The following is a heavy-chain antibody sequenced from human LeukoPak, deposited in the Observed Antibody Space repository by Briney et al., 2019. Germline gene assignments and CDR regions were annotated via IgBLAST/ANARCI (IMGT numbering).Heavy chain of an antibody. CDR2: IYYSGST. CDR1: GSSISSSSYY. J-gene: IGHJ5*02. Sequence: SETLSLTCTVSGSSISSSSYYWGWIRQPPGKGLEWIGSIYYSGSTYYNPSLKSRVTISVDTSKNQFSLKLSSVTAADTAVYYCARHRTTIFGEEDWFDPWGQGTLVTVSS. V-gene: IGHV4-39*01. D-gene: IGHD3-3*01. CDR3: ARHRTTIFGEEDWFDP.